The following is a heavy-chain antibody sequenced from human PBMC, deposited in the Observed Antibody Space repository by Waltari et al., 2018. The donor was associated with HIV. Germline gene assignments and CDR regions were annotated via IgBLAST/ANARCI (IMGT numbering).Heavy chain of an antibody. CDR3: ARVPSGSYSYYFDY. D-gene: IGHD1-26*01. V-gene: IGHV4-34*01. J-gene: IGHJ4*02. CDR2: INHSGST. CDR1: GGSFSGYY. Sequence: QVQLQQWGAGLLKPSETLSLTCAVYGGSFSGYYWGWIRKPPGKGLEWIGEINHSGSTNYNPSLKSRVTISVDTSKNQFSLKLSSVTAADTAVYYCARVPSGSYSYYFDYWGQGTLVTVSS.